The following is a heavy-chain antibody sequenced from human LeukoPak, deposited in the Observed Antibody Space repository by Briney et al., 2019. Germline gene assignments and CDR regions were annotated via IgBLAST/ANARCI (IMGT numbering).Heavy chain of an antibody. CDR3: ARRMITTSDSFDI. J-gene: IGHJ3*02. CDR1: GDSLNNNF. D-gene: IGHD3-16*01. V-gene: IGHV4-59*01. Sequence: PSETLSLTCSVSGDSLNNNFWSWIRQPPGKGLEWIGYIFRSGTTNYSPSLKSRVSISLDASKNQFSLMLTAVTGADTAVYYCARRMITTSDSFDIWGQGTMVTVSS. CDR2: IFRSGTT.